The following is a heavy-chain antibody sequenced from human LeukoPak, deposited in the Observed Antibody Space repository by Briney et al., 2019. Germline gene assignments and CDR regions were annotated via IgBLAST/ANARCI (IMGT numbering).Heavy chain of an antibody. CDR1: GGTFSSYA. Sequence: SVKVSCKASGGTFSSYAISWVRQAPGQGLEWMGRIIPILGIANYAQKFQGRVTITADKSTSTAYMELSSLRSEDTAVYYCARQSIVVVVAASGSWFDPWGQGTLVTVSS. D-gene: IGHD2-15*01. CDR2: IIPILGIA. V-gene: IGHV1-69*04. J-gene: IGHJ5*02. CDR3: ARQSIVVVVAASGSWFDP.